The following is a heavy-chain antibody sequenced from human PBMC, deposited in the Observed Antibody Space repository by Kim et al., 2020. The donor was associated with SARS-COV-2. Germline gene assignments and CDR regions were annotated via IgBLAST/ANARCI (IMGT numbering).Heavy chain of an antibody. Sequence: GGSLRLSCAASGFTFSDYYMSWIRQAPGKGLEWVSYISSSGSTIYYADSVKGRFTISRDNAKNSLYLQMNSLRAEDTAVYYCAIYQGYDILTCYLFDYWGQGTLVTVSS. CDR3: AIYQGYDILTCYLFDY. J-gene: IGHJ4*02. D-gene: IGHD3-9*01. CDR1: GFTFSDYY. CDR2: ISSSGSTI. V-gene: IGHV3-11*01.